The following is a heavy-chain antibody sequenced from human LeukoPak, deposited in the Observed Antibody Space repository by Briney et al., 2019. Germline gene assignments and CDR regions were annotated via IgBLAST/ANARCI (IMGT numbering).Heavy chain of an antibody. CDR2: IRYDGSNK. J-gene: IGHJ3*02. Sequence: GGSLRLSCAASGFTFSSYGMHWVRQAPGKGLEWVAFIRYDGSNKYYADSVKGRFTISIDNAKNSLYLQMNNLRAEDTAMFYCATSMAQDVDAFHIWGQGTMVTVSS. V-gene: IGHV3-30*02. D-gene: IGHD2-21*01. CDR1: GFTFSSYG. CDR3: ATSMAQDVDAFHI.